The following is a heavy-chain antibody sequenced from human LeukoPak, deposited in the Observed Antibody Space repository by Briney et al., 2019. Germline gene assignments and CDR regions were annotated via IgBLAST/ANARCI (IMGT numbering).Heavy chain of an antibody. D-gene: IGHD4-17*01. J-gene: IGHJ4*02. CDR1: GFTFSSYE. CDR2: ISSSGSTI. Sequence: GGSLRLSCAASGFTFSSYEMNWVRQAPGKGLEWVSYISSSGSTIYYADSVKGRFTISRDNAKNSLYLQMNSLRAEDTALYYCAKGGPPYGDYVYFDYWGQGTLVTVSS. V-gene: IGHV3-48*03. CDR3: AKGGPPYGDYVYFDY.